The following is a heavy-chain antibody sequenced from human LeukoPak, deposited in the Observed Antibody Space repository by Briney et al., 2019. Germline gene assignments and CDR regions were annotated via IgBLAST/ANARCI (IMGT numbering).Heavy chain of an antibody. V-gene: IGHV3-23*01. D-gene: IGHD3-16*01. J-gene: IGHJ4*02. Sequence: PGGSLRLSCAVSGFIFSRYAMHWVRQAPGKGLEWVSAISGSGGSTYYADSVKGRFTISRDNSKNTLYLQMNSLRAEDTAVYYCAKDSNLGGVFDYWGQGTLVTVSS. CDR2: ISGSGGST. CDR3: AKDSNLGGVFDY. CDR1: GFIFSRYA.